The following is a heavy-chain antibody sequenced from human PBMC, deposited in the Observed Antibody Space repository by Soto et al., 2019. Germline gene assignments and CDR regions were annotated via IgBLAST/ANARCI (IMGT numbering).Heavy chain of an antibody. Sequence: GGSLRLSCAASGFTFSSYAMSWVRQAPGKGLEWVSAISGSGGSTYYADSVKGRFTISRDNSKNTLYLQMNSLRAEDTAVYYCQPVGGRSYYYGMDVWGQGTTVTVSS. CDR1: GFTFSSYA. V-gene: IGHV3-23*01. D-gene: IGHD1-26*01. CDR2: ISGSGGST. J-gene: IGHJ6*02. CDR3: QPVGGRSYYYGMDV.